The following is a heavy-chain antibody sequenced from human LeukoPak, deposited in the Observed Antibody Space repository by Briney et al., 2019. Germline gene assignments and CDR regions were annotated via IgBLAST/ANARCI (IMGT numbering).Heavy chain of an antibody. D-gene: IGHD5-24*01. V-gene: IGHV3-7*01. CDR3: AREQERWLQSDAFDI. Sequence: LSCAASGFTFSSYWMSWVRQAPGKGLEWVANIKQDGSEKYYVDSVKGRFTISRDNAKNSLYLQMNSLRAEDTAVYYCAREQERWLQSDAFDIWGQGTMVTVSS. CDR2: IKQDGSEK. J-gene: IGHJ3*02. CDR1: GFTFSSYW.